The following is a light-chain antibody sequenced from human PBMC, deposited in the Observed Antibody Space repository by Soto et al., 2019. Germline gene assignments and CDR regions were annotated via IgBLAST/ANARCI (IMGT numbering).Light chain of an antibody. CDR1: QSISSW. Sequence: DIPMSQSPSTLSASVGDRVTITCRASQSISSWLAWYQQKPGKAPKLLIYKAPSLESGVPSRFSGSGSGTEFTLTISSLQPDDFATYCCQQYNSYPLGFGGGTKVEIK. V-gene: IGKV1-5*03. CDR3: QQYNSYPLG. J-gene: IGKJ4*01. CDR2: KAP.